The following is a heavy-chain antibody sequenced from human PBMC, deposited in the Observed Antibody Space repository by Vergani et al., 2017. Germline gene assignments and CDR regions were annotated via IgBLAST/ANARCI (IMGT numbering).Heavy chain of an antibody. CDR1: GYTFTSYD. J-gene: IGHJ4*02. D-gene: IGHD1-26*01. V-gene: IGHV1-8*01. CDR2: MNPNSGNT. Sequence: QVQLVQSGAEVKKPGASVKVSCKASGYTFTSYDINWVRQATGQGLEWMGWMNPNSGNTGYAQKFQGRITMTRDTSMSTAYMELRSLRSDDTAVYYCARDDGNLGYWGQGTLVTVSS. CDR3: ARDDGNLGY.